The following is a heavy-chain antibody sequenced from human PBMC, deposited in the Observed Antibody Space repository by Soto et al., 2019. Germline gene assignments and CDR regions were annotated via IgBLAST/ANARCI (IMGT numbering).Heavy chain of an antibody. D-gene: IGHD6-13*01. J-gene: IGHJ5*02. Sequence: QVQLVESGGGVVQPGRSLRLSCAASGFTFSSYGMHWVRQAPGKGLEWVAVIWYDGSNKYYADSVKGRFTIPRDNSKNPLFLQMNSRGAEDTAVYYCARDSWADDSSSWYNWFDPWGQGTLVTVSS. CDR3: ARDSWADDSSSWYNWFDP. CDR1: GFTFSSYG. V-gene: IGHV3-33*01. CDR2: IWYDGSNK.